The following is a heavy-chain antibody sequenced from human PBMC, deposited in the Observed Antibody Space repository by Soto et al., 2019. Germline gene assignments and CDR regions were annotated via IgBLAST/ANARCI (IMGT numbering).Heavy chain of an antibody. CDR2: ISSSSSYI. CDR3: ARGGDFWSGYYNSPDFDY. J-gene: IGHJ4*02. D-gene: IGHD3-3*01. CDR1: GFTFSSYS. Sequence: GGSLRLSCAASGFTFSSYSMNWVRQAPGKGLEWVSSISSSSSYIYYADSVKGRFTISRDNAKNSLYLQMNSLRAEDTAVYYCARGGDFWSGYYNSPDFDYWGQGTLVTVSS. V-gene: IGHV3-21*01.